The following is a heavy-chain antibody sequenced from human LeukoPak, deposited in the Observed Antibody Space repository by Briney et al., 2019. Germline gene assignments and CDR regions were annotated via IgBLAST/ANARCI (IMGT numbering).Heavy chain of an antibody. Sequence: GGSLRLSCAASGFTFSSYSMNWVRQAPGKGLEWVSSISSSSSYIYYADSVKGRFTISRDNAKNSLYLQMNSLRAEDTAVYYCARDLGSSTTMIVIWSEGGFDYWGQGTLVTVSS. CDR3: ARDLGSSTTMIVIWSEGGFDY. J-gene: IGHJ4*02. CDR2: ISSSSSYI. V-gene: IGHV3-21*01. CDR1: GFTFSSYS. D-gene: IGHD3-22*01.